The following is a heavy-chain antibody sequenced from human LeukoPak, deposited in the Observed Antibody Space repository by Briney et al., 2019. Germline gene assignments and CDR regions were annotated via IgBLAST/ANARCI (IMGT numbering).Heavy chain of an antibody. CDR1: GFTVTNNY. V-gene: IGHV3-66*01. D-gene: IGHD6-19*01. CDR2: FYGANNT. CDR3: ARDDYSSGWYKGYYYGMDV. Sequence: GGSLRLSCVVSGFTVTNNYMSWVRQAPGKGLEWVSVFYGANNTYYADSVKGRFTISRDNAKNSLYLQMNSLRAEDTAVYYCARDDYSSGWYKGYYYGMDVWGQGTTVTVSS. J-gene: IGHJ6*02.